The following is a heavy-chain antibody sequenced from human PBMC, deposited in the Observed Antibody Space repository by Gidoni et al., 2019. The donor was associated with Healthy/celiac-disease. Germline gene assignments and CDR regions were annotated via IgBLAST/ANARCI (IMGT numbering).Heavy chain of an antibody. CDR2: IYYSGST. J-gene: IGHJ6*03. CDR3: ARDSRDYYDSSGYYYYYYYYMDV. CDR1: GGSVSSGRYD. Sequence: QVQLPESGPGLVKPAETLSLTCTVSGGSVSSGRYDWGWIRQPPGKGLEWIGYIYYSGSTNYNPSLKSRVTISVDTSKNQFSLKLISVTAADTAVYYCARDSRDYYDSSGYYYYYYYYMDVWGKGTTVTVSS. D-gene: IGHD3-22*01. V-gene: IGHV4-61*01.